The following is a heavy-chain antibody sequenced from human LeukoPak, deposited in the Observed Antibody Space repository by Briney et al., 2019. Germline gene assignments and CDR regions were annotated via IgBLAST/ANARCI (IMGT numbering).Heavy chain of an antibody. D-gene: IGHD3-22*01. Sequence: SQTLSLTCTVSGGSISSGSYYWSWIRQPAGKGLEWIGRIYTSGSTNYNPSLKGRVTISVDTSKNQFSLKLSSVTAADTAVYYCARDRDYYDIPQGWFDPWGQGTLVTVSS. CDR2: IYTSGST. CDR3: ARDRDYYDIPQGWFDP. J-gene: IGHJ5*02. CDR1: GGSISSGSYY. V-gene: IGHV4-61*02.